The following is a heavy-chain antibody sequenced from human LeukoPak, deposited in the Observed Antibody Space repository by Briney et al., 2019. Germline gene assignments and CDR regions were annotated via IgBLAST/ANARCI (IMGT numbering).Heavy chain of an antibody. D-gene: IGHD3-3*01. V-gene: IGHV3-53*01. CDR1: GFTVNNNY. CDR2: IYGGGDT. CDR3: AKESGYYHY. J-gene: IGHJ4*02. Sequence: GGSLRLSCAAAGFTVNNNYVNWVRQAPGKGLEWVSIIYGGGDTSYADSVKGRFTISRDNSKNTVYLQMNSLRAEDTAVYYCAKESGYYHYWGQGTLVTVSS.